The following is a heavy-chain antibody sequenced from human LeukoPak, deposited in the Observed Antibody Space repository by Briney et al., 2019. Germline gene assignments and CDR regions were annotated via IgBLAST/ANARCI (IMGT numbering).Heavy chain of an antibody. CDR3: AREASYYYDSSGYFFAY. Sequence: GGSLRLSCAASGFTFSSYWMHWVRHAPGKGLVWVSRINSDGSSTSYADSVKGRFTISRDNAKNTLYLQMDSLRAEDTAVYYCAREASYYYDSSGYFFAYWGRGTLVTVSS. J-gene: IGHJ4*02. D-gene: IGHD3-22*01. CDR1: GFTFSSYW. V-gene: IGHV3-74*01. CDR2: INSDGSST.